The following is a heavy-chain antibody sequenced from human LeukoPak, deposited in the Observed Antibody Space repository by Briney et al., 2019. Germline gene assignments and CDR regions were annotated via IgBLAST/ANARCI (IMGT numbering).Heavy chain of an antibody. J-gene: IGHJ4*02. CDR1: GGSISSYY. CDR3: ARGGDGYNPPNY. CDR2: IYYSGST. Sequence: SETLSLICTVSGGSISSYYWSWIRQPPGKGLEWIGYIYYSGSTNYNPSLKSRVTISVDTSKNQFSLKLSSVTAADTAVYYCARGGDGYNPPNYWGQGTLVTVSS. V-gene: IGHV4-59*01. D-gene: IGHD5-24*01.